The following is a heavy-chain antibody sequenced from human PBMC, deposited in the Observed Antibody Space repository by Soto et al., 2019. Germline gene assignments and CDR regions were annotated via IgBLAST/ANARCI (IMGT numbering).Heavy chain of an antibody. CDR1: GFTFSDYY. CDR2: ISGSSSHI. Sequence: QVQLVESGGGLAKTGGSLRLSCRASGFTFSDYYMSWIREVPGKGLEWISYISGSSSHINSADSLKGRFTISRDNPNNSLFLQMDSLRVEDTAIYYCARSLSGHFDYWSQGTLVPVSS. J-gene: IGHJ4*02. D-gene: IGHD1-1*01. CDR3: ARSLSGHFDY. V-gene: IGHV3-11*05.